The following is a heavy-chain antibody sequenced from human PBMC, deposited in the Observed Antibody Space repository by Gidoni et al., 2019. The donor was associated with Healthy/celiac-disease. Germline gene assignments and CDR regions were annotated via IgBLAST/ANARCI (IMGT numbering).Heavy chain of an antibody. CDR3: AREKDTAMDRPPFDY. CDR2: INSDGSST. V-gene: IGHV3-74*01. J-gene: IGHJ4*02. D-gene: IGHD5-18*01. Sequence: EVQLVESGGGLVQPGGSLRLSCADSGFTFSSYWMHWVRQAPGKGLVWVSRINSDGSSTSYADSVKGRFTISRDNAKNTLYLQMNSLRAEDTAVYYCAREKDTAMDRPPFDYWGQGTLVTVSS. CDR1: GFTFSSYW.